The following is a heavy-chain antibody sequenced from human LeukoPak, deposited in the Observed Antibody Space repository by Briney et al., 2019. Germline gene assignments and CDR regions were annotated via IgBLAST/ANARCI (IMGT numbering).Heavy chain of an antibody. CDR1: GYTFTSYF. CDR3: ARDPYNGSYGDDYYYYMDV. D-gene: IGHD1-26*01. Sequence: ASVKVSYKPSGYTFTSYFMHWVGQAAGQGGEWMERINPFGGSTSYAQKCQGRITMTRDMSTSTVYLELSSLRSEDTAVYYCARDPYNGSYGDDYYYYMDVWGKGTTVTISS. V-gene: IGHV1-46*01. CDR2: INPFGGST. J-gene: IGHJ6*03.